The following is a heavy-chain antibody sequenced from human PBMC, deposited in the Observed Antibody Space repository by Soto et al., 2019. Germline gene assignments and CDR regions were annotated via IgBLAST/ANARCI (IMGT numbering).Heavy chain of an antibody. J-gene: IGHJ1*01. V-gene: IGHV1-69*13. CDR3: ARDHVDLDCGGDCYSSIYFQH. CDR1: GGTFSSYA. CDR2: IIPIFGTA. Sequence: SVKVSCKASGGTFSSYAISWVRQAPGQGLEWMGGIIPIFGTANYAQKFQGRVTITADESTSTAYMELSSLRSEDTAVYYCARDHVDLDCGGDCYSSIYFQHWGQGTLVTVSS. D-gene: IGHD2-21*02.